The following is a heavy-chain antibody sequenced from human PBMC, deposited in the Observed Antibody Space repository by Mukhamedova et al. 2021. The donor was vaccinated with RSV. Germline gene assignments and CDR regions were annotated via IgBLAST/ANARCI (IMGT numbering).Heavy chain of an antibody. J-gene: IGHJ3*02. Sequence: GKGLEWVSYISSSGSTIYYADSVKGRFTISRDNAKNSLYLQMNSLRAEDTAVYYCARDVGHCSSTSCYPDAFDIWGQGTMVTVSS. D-gene: IGHD2-2*01. CDR2: ISSSGSTI. CDR3: ARDVGHCSSTSCYPDAFDI. V-gene: IGHV3-48*03.